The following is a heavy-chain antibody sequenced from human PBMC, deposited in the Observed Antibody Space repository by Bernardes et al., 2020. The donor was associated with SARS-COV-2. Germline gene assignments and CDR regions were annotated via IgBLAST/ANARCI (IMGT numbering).Heavy chain of an antibody. CDR3: ARDIYVGAKYFDY. CDR2: INADNGNT. D-gene: IGHD1-26*01. V-gene: IGHV1-3*01. J-gene: IGHJ4*02. CDR1: GYTFTSYA. Sequence: ASVKVSCKASGYTFTSYAMHWVRQAPGQRLEWMGWINADNGNTKYSQKFQGRVTITRDTSASTDYMELSSLRSEDTAVYYCARDIYVGAKYFDYWGQGTLVTVSS.